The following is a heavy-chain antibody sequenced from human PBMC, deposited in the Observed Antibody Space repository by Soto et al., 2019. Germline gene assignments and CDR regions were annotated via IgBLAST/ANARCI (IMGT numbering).Heavy chain of an antibody. CDR3: ASLEKSLYYYGMDV. V-gene: IGHV3-21*01. CDR2: ISSSSSYI. Sequence: LRLSCAASGFTFSSYSMNWVRQAPGKGLEWVSSISSSSSYIYYADSVKGRSTISRDNAKNSLYLQMNSLRAEDTAVYYCASLEKSLYYYGMDVWGQGTTVTVSS. J-gene: IGHJ6*02. CDR1: GFTFSSYS.